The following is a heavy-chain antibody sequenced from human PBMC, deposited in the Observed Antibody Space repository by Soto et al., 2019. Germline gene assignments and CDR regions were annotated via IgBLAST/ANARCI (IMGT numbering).Heavy chain of an antibody. CDR2: VYSGGST. J-gene: IGHJ4*02. Sequence: EVQLVESGGGLVQPGGSLRLSCAASGFTVSSKSMSWVRQAPGKGLEWVSVVYSGGSTNNADSVKGRFTISRDNSKNTLLLQMESLRAEDTAVYYCAGGGTYTSAFFYWGQGTLVTVSS. D-gene: IGHD3-16*01. CDR3: AGGGTYTSAFFY. CDR1: GFTVSSKS. V-gene: IGHV3-66*01.